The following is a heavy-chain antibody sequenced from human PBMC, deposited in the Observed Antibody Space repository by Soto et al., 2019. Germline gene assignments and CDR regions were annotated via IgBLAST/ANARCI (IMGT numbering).Heavy chain of an antibody. Sequence: QVQLVESGGGVVQPGRSLRLSCAASGFTFSSYAMHWVRQAPGKGLEWVAVISYDGSNKYYADSVKGRFTISRDNSKNTLYLQMNRLRAEDTAVYYCARDLMSTGYSSEDLWGQGALVTVSS. CDR1: GFTFSSYA. V-gene: IGHV3-30-3*01. CDR2: ISYDGSNK. J-gene: IGHJ5*02. D-gene: IGHD6-19*01. CDR3: ARDLMSTGYSSEDL.